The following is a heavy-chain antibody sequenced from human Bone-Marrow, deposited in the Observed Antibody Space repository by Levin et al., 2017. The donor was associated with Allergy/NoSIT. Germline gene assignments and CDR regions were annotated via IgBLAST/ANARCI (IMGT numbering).Heavy chain of an antibody. V-gene: IGHV4-31*03. J-gene: IGHJ4*02. CDR3: ARARGEVADYEEYGPPPIKYVFDN. Sequence: KPSETLSLTCTVSGGSISRGGHYWSWIRQHPGKAPEWIGNIYYFGSPSYNPSLKSRVFISDDTSKNQFSLNLSSVTAADTAVYYCARARGEVADYEEYGPPPIKYVFDNWGPGILVIVSS. D-gene: IGHD4-17*01. CDR2: IYYFGSP. CDR1: GGSISRGGHY.